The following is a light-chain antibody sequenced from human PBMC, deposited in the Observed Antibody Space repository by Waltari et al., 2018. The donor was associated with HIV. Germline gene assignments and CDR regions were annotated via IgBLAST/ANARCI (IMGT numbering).Light chain of an antibody. V-gene: IGKV1-12*01. Sequence: DIQMTQSPSSVSASVGDRVTIMCRASQGIANWLGWYQQKPGKAPKLLVYGASNLQSGVPSRFSGSGSGTVFLLTISNLQPEDFASYYCQQSNSFPFTFGPGTKVDIK. CDR3: QQSNSFPFT. CDR2: GAS. J-gene: IGKJ3*01. CDR1: QGIANW.